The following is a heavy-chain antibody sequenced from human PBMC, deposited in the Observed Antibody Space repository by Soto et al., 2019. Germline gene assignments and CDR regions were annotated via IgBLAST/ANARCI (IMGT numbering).Heavy chain of an antibody. CDR1: GGSISSGGYS. J-gene: IGHJ4*02. CDR3: ARGMTTVTTLDY. Sequence: QLQLQESGSGLVKPSQTLSLTCAVSGGSISSGGYSWSWIRQPPGKGLEWIGYIYHSGSTYYTPSLKSRITISIDRSKNQHSLKLSSVTAADTAVYYCARGMTTVTTLDYWGQGTLVTVSS. V-gene: IGHV4-30-2*01. CDR2: IYHSGST. D-gene: IGHD4-4*01.